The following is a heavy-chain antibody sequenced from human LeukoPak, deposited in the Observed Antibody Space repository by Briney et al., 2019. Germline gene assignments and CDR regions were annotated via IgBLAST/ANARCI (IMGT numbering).Heavy chain of an antibody. V-gene: IGHV3-23*01. J-gene: IGHJ4*02. CDR3: AKAISGWYKFDY. CDR2: ISGGGGNT. CDR1: GGSFSGYY. D-gene: IGHD6-19*01. Sequence: PSETLSLTCAVYGGSFSGYYWSWIRQPPGKGLEWVSAISGGGGNTFYAESVKGRFTISRDNSKNTLYLEMNSLRAEDTAVYYCAKAISGWYKFDYWGQGTLVTVSS.